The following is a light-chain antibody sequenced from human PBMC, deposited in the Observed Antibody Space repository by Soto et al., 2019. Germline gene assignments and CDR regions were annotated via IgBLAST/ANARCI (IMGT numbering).Light chain of an antibody. J-gene: IGLJ1*01. V-gene: IGLV2-14*01. CDR2: EVA. CDR1: SSDVGTYDY. Sequence: QSVLTQPASVSGSPGQSITISCTGTSSDVGTYDYLSWYQQYPGKAPKLIIYEVADRPSGVSNRFSGSKSGNTASLTISGLQAEDEADYYCSSYTSSSTLYVFGTGTKVTV. CDR3: SSYTSSSTLYV.